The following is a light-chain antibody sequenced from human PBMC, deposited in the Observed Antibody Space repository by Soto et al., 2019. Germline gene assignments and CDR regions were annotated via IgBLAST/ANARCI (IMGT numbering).Light chain of an antibody. CDR1: QSVSSNY. V-gene: IGKV3-20*01. Sequence: ERVMTQSPATLSVSPGERATLSCRASQSVSSNYLAWYQQKPGQAPRLLIYGASSRATGIPDRFSGSGSGTDFTLTISRLEPEDFAVYYCQQYGRSPWTFGQGAKVDI. CDR2: GAS. CDR3: QQYGRSPWT. J-gene: IGKJ1*01.